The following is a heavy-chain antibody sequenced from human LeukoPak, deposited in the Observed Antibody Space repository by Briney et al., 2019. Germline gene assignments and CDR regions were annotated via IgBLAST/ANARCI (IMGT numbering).Heavy chain of an antibody. D-gene: IGHD6-19*01. CDR3: ARVYSSGWYANWFDP. CDR2: IYHSGST. V-gene: IGHV4-4*02. J-gene: IGHJ5*02. CDR1: GGSISSSNW. Sequence: SETLSLTCAVSGGSISSSNWWSWVRQPPGKGLEWIGEIYHSGSTNYNPSLKSRVTISVDKSKNQFSLKLSSVTAADTAVYYCARVYSSGWYANWFDPWGQGTLVTVSS.